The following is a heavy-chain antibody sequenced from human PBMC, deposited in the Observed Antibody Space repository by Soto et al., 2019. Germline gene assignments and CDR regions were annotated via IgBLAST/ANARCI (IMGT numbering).Heavy chain of an antibody. CDR1: GYAFTIYG. D-gene: IGHD6-19*01. V-gene: IGHV1-18*01. CDR3: ARMAVAVTFDI. J-gene: IGHJ3*02. Sequence: ASVKVSCKASGYAFTIYGISWVRQAPGQGLEWMGWISAYNGNTNYAQKLPGRVTMTTDTSTSTAYMELRSLRSDDTAVYYCARMAVAVTFDIWGQGTMVTVSS. CDR2: ISAYNGNT.